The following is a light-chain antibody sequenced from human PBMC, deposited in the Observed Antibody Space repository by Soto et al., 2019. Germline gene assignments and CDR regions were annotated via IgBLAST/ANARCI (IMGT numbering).Light chain of an antibody. CDR2: DAS. CDR1: QSISSW. CDR3: QQYNSYST. Sequence: DSQLTQVPSALSASVEERVTITCRASQSISSWLAWYQQKPGKAPKLLIYDASSLESGVPSRFSGSGSETEFTLTFSSLQPDDFATYYCQQYNSYSTFGQGTKVDIK. J-gene: IGKJ1*01. V-gene: IGKV1-5*01.